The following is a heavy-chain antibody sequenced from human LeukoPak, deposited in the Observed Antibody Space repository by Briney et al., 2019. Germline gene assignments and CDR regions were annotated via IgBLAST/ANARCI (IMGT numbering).Heavy chain of an antibody. D-gene: IGHD6-13*01. V-gene: IGHV1-18*01. J-gene: IGHJ4*02. CDR1: GYSFTTYG. CDR3: ARGGSSSWSSNDY. CDR2: ISGDNGNT. Sequence: ASVKVSCKASGYSFTTYGIAWVRQAPGQGLEWMGWISGDNGNTNYAQRVQGRVTMTTDTYTSTAYMELRSLRSDDTPVYYCARGGSSSWSSNDYWGQGTLVTVSS.